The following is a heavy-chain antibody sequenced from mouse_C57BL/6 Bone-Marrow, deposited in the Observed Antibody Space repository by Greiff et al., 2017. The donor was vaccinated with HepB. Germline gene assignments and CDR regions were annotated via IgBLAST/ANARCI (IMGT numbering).Heavy chain of an antibody. CDR3: ARFYDCYPFFAY. J-gene: IGHJ2*01. CDR1: GYTFTSYW. CDR2: IDPSDSYT. V-gene: IGHV1-69*01. Sequence: VQLQQPGAELVMPGASVKLSCKASGYTFTSYWMHWVKQRPGQGLEWIGVIDPSDSYTNYNQKFKGKSTLTVDKSSSTAYMQLSSLTDEDSWVYYCARFYDCYPFFAYWGQGTTLTVSS. D-gene: IGHD2-3*01.